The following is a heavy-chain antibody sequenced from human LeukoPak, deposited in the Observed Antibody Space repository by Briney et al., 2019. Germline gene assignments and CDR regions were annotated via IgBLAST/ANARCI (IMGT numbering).Heavy chain of an antibody. CDR3: AREWAVAGFFDY. CDR1: GYTFTGYY. Sequence: ASVKVSCKASGYTFTGYYMHWVRQAPGQGLEWMGWINPNSGGTNYAQKFQGRVTMTRDTSISTAYMELSRLRSDDTAVYYCAREWAVAGFFDYWGQGTLVTVSS. CDR2: INPNSGGT. V-gene: IGHV1-2*02. J-gene: IGHJ4*02. D-gene: IGHD6-19*01.